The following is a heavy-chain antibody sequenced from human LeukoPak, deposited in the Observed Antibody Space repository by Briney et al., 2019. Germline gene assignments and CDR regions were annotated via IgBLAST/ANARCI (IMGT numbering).Heavy chain of an antibody. CDR2: IYYSGST. CDR1: GGSISSYY. J-gene: IGHJ5*02. D-gene: IGHD6-19*01. V-gene: IGHV4-59*08. CDR3: ARHGIRQWLVWGTEYNWFDP. Sequence: SETLSLTCTVSGGSISSYYWSWIRQPPGKGLEWIGYIYYSGSTNYNPSLKSRVTISVDTSKNQFSLKLSSVTAADTAVYYCARHGIRQWLVWGTEYNWFDPWGQGTLVTVSS.